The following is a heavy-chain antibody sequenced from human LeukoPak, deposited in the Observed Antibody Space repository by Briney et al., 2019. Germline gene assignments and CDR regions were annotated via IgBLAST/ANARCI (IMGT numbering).Heavy chain of an antibody. CDR3: ATDSHTYYYDSSGYGGAFDI. V-gene: IGHV1-24*01. CDR2: FDPEDGET. CDR1: GYTLTELS. D-gene: IGHD3-22*01. Sequence: ASVKVSCKVSGYTLTELSMHWVRQAPGKGLEWMGGFDPEDGETIYAQKFQGRVTMTEDTSTDTAYMELSSLRSEDTAVYYCATDSHTYYYDSSGYGGAFDIWGQGTMVTVSS. J-gene: IGHJ3*02.